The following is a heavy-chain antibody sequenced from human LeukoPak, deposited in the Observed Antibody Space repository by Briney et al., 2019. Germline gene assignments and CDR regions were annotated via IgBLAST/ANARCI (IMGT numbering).Heavy chain of an antibody. CDR3: ARSSGYYYTGFDY. V-gene: IGHV3-30*04. CDR2: MSYDGSNK. D-gene: IGHD3-22*01. J-gene: IGHJ4*02. Sequence: GGSLRLSCAASGFTFSSYAMHWVRQAPGKGLEWVAVMSYDGSNKYYADSVKGRFTISRDNSKNTLYLQMNSLRAEDTAVYYCARSSGYYYTGFDYWGQGTLVTVSS. CDR1: GFTFSSYA.